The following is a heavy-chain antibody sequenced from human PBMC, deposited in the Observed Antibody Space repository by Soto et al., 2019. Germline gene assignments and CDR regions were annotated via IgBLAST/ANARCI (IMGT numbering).Heavy chain of an antibody. Sequence: GGFLSLSCAASGFSFSIFAMRWVRQPPGKGLEWVAVISYDGSNKYYADSVKGRFTISRDNSKNTLHLEMNSPRGEDTAVYYCARDSAYDSSGRYYYYGMDVWGQGTTVTVSS. CDR3: ARDSAYDSSGRYYYYGMDV. V-gene: IGHV3-30*03. D-gene: IGHD3-22*01. CDR1: GFSFSIFA. CDR2: ISYDGSNK. J-gene: IGHJ6*02.